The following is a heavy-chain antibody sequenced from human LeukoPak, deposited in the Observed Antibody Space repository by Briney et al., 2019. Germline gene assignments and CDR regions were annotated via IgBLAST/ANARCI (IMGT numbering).Heavy chain of an antibody. CDR2: IYPGDSDT. CDR1: GYSFTSYW. V-gene: IGHV5-51*01. J-gene: IGHJ4*02. Sequence: GESLKISCKGFGYSFTSYWIGWVRQMPGKGLEWMGIIYPGDSDTRYNPSFQGQVTISADKSISTAYLQWSSLKASDTAMYYCARQGNYDILTGYYSDYWGQGTLVTVSS. D-gene: IGHD3-9*01. CDR3: ARQGNYDILTGYYSDY.